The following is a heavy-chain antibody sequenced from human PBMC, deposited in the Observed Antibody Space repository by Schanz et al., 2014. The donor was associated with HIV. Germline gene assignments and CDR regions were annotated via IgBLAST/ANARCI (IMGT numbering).Heavy chain of an antibody. D-gene: IGHD3-3*02. Sequence: QVQLVESGGGVVQPGRSLRLSCAASGFTFSSYGMYWVRQAPGKGLEWVAVIWYDGSNKYYADSVKGRFTISRDNSKNTLYLEMNSLRPEDTAVYYCARDPQHSFDIWGQGTMVIVSS. CDR3: ARDPQHSFDI. CDR1: GFTFSSYG. J-gene: IGHJ3*02. V-gene: IGHV3-33*01. CDR2: IWYDGSNK.